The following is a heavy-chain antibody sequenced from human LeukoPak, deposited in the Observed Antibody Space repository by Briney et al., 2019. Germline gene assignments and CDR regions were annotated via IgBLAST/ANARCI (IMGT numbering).Heavy chain of an antibody. CDR3: QKTAYEILTGYSESDY. J-gene: IGHJ4*02. CDR1: GYTFTSYG. CDR2: ISAYNGNT. V-gene: IGHV1-18*01. D-gene: IGHD3-9*01. Sequence: ASVKVSCKASGYTFTSYGISWVRQAPGQGLEWMGWISAYNGNTNYAQKLQGRVTMTTDTSTSTAYMELRSLRSDDTAFFFKQKTAYEILTGYSESDYWGQGTLVTVSS.